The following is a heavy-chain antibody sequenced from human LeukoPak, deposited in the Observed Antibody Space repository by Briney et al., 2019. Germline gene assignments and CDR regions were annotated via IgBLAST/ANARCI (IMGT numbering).Heavy chain of an antibody. Sequence: GESPKISCKGSGYRFTSYWIAWVRQMPGKGLEWMGIIYPGDSDTRYSPSFQGQVTISADKSISTACLQWSSLKASDTAMYYCARHSDITVADSWGQGTLVTVYS. J-gene: IGHJ5*01. CDR1: GYRFTSYW. D-gene: IGHD6-19*01. CDR3: ARHSDITVADS. V-gene: IGHV5-51*01. CDR2: IYPGDSDT.